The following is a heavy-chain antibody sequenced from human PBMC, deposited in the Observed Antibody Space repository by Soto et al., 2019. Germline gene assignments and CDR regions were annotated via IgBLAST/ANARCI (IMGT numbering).Heavy chain of an antibody. Sequence: SETLSLTCTVSGGSISSGGYYWSWIRQHPGKGLEWIGYIYYSGSTYYNPSLKSRVTISVDTSKNQFSLKLSSVTAADTAVYYCARDLSYYDFWSGYYTPRGWFDPWGQGTLVTVSS. J-gene: IGHJ5*02. CDR2: IYYSGST. D-gene: IGHD3-3*01. CDR1: GGSISSGGYY. CDR3: ARDLSYYDFWSGYYTPRGWFDP. V-gene: IGHV4-31*03.